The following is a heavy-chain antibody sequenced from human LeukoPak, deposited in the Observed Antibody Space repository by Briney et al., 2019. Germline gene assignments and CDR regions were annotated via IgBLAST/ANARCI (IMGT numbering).Heavy chain of an antibody. CDR3: ARDVYCSSSNCPYYGMDV. CDR1: GFTFSYAW. J-gene: IGHJ6*02. V-gene: IGHV3-21*01. D-gene: IGHD2-2*01. CDR2: ISSSSSYV. Sequence: GGSLRLSCVASGFTFSYAWMTWVRQAPGKGLEWVSSISSSSSYVYYADSVKGRFTISRDNAKNSPYLQMNSLRAEDTAVYYCARDVYCSSSNCPYYGMDVWGQGTTVTVSS.